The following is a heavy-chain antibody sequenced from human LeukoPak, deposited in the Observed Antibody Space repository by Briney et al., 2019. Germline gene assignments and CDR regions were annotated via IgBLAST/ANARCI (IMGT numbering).Heavy chain of an antibody. D-gene: IGHD6-19*01. CDR3: VPGGLAVSGIDY. CDR1: GFTFNNYW. Sequence: GGSLRLSCAVSGFTFNNYWMSWVRQAPGKGLEWVANITPDGSDRYYVDSLKGRVTISRDNTKSSLYLQLNSLRAEDTAVYYCVPGGLAVSGIDYWGQGALVTVSS. CDR2: ITPDGSDR. V-gene: IGHV3-7*01. J-gene: IGHJ4*02.